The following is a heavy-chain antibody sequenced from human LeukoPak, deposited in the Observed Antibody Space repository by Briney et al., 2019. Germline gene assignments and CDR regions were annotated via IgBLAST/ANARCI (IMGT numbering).Heavy chain of an antibody. J-gene: IGHJ5*02. CDR3: VPDPGAHPDP. D-gene: IGHD4/OR15-4a*01. V-gene: IGHV3-15*01. CDR1: GISFSNAW. Sequence: GGSLRLSCVASGISFSNAWMSWVRQAPEKGLEWVGRIKRTTDSGTTDYAAPVKGRFTISRDDSKSTMYLQMSSLKTEDSAVYYCVPDPGAHPDPGGQGPLVTFPS. CDR2: IKRTTDSGTT.